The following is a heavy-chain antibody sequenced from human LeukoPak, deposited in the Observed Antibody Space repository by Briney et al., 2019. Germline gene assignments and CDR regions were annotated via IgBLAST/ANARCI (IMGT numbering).Heavy chain of an antibody. Sequence: SQTLSLTCTVSGGSISSGDYYWSWIRQPPGKGLEWIGYIYYSGSTCYNPSLKSRVTISVDTSKNQFSLKLSSVTAADTAVYYCTRVSTEDSSGYYYSDYWGQGTLVTVSS. CDR3: TRVSTEDSSGYYYSDY. V-gene: IGHV4-30-4*01. CDR1: GGSISSGDYY. J-gene: IGHJ4*02. D-gene: IGHD3-22*01. CDR2: IYYSGST.